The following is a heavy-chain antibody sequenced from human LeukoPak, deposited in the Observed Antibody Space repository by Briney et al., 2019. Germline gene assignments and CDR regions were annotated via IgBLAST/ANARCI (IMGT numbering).Heavy chain of an antibody. Sequence: GGSLRLSCAASGFTFSSYGMHWVRQAPGKGLEWVAFIRYDGSNKYYADSVKGRFTISRDNSKNTLYLQMNSLRAEDTAVYYCARDEVGTTGYCDYWGQGTLVTVSS. CDR1: GFTFSSYG. CDR3: ARDEVGTTGYCDY. V-gene: IGHV3-30*02. D-gene: IGHD3-9*01. CDR2: IRYDGSNK. J-gene: IGHJ4*02.